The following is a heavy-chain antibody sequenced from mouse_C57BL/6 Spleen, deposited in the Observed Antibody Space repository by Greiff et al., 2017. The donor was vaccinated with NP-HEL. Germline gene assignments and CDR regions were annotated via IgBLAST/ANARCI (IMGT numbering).Heavy chain of an antibody. Sequence: QVQLQQSGAELVRPGASVTLSCKASGYTFTDYEMHWVKQTPVHGLEWIGAIDPETGGTAYNQKFKGKAILTADKSSSTAYMELRSLTSEDSAFYYCTRDWIYDGYYNYYAMDYWGQGTSVTVSS. CDR1: GYTFTDYE. J-gene: IGHJ4*01. CDR3: TRDWIYDGYYNYYAMDY. D-gene: IGHD2-3*01. V-gene: IGHV1-15*01. CDR2: IDPETGGT.